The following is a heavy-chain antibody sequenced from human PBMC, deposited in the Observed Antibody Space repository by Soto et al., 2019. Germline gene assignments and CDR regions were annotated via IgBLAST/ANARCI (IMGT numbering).Heavy chain of an antibody. CDR1: GGTFSSYA. D-gene: IGHD1-26*01. CDR2: IIPIFGTA. CDR3: ARDWVRGATGRARAFDF. Sequence: SAVKVCCKAYGGTFSSYAISWVRQAPGQGLEWMGGIIPIFGTAHYAQKFQGRVTTTADDFTSTAYMELSSLRSEDTAVYYCARDWVRGATGRARAFDFWGQGTMVTDSS. V-gene: IGHV1-69*13. J-gene: IGHJ3*01.